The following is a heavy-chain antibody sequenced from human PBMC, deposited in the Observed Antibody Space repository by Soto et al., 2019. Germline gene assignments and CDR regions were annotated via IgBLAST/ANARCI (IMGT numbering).Heavy chain of an antibody. J-gene: IGHJ3*02. CDR2: ISSSSSTI. D-gene: IGHD1-1*01. CDR3: AREVERLGDAFDI. V-gene: IGHV3-48*01. CDR1: GFTFSSYS. Sequence: GGSLRLSCAASGFTFSSYSMNWVRQAPGKGLEWVSYISSSSSTIYYADSVKGRFTISRDNAKNSLYLQMNSPRAEDTAVYYCAREVERLGDAFDIWGQGTMVTVSS.